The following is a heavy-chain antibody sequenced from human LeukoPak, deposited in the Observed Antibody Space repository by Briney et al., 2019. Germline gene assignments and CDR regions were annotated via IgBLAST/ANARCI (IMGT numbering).Heavy chain of an antibody. J-gene: IGHJ4*02. CDR3: AKVSSRRGSYGGGYFDY. D-gene: IGHD1-26*01. CDR2: ISGSGGST. V-gene: IGHV3-23*01. Sequence: QPGGSLRLSCAASGVTFSSYWRCCGRPAPREGLEWGSAISGSGGSTYYADSVKGRFTISRDNSKNTLYLQMNSLRPEGTAVYYCAKVSSRRGSYGGGYFDYGGQGTLVTASS. CDR1: GVTFSSYW.